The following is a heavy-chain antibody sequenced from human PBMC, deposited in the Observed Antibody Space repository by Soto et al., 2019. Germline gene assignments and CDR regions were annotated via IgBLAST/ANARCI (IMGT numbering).Heavy chain of an antibody. CDR3: ARGGIVVVVAVPHWFDP. J-gene: IGHJ5*02. Sequence: PSETLSLTCAVSGYPIRSDYYWGWIRQPPGKGLEWIGSIHHSGSTYYNPSLKSRVTISVDTSKTQFSLKLSSVTAADTAVYYCARGGIVVVVAVPHWFDPWGQGTLVTVSS. D-gene: IGHD2-15*01. CDR2: IHHSGST. V-gene: IGHV4-38-2*01. CDR1: GYPIRSDYY.